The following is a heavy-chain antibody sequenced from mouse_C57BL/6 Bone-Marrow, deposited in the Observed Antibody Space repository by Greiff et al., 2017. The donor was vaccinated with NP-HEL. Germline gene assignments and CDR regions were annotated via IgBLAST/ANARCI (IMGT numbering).Heavy chain of an antibody. CDR3: TTITTVVNFDY. V-gene: IGHV14-4*01. D-gene: IGHD1-1*01. CDR2: IDPENGDT. CDR1: GFNIKDDY. J-gene: IGHJ2*01. Sequence: VQLQQSGAELVRPGASVKLSCTASGFNIKDDYMHWVKQRPEQGLEWIGWIDPENGDTESASKFQGKATITADTSSNTAYLQLSSLTSEDTAVYYCTTITTVVNFDYWGQGTTLTVSS.